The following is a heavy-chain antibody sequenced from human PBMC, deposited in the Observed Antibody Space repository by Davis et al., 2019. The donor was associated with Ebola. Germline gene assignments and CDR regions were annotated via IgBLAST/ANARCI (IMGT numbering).Heavy chain of an antibody. CDR1: GGSLSGYY. J-gene: IGHJ6*02. CDR2: INHSGST. D-gene: IGHD3-3*01. CDR3: ARGLVFGVVTLYYYGMDV. Sequence: MPSETLSLTCAVYGGSLSGYYWSWIRQPPGKGLEWIGEINHSGSTNYNPSLKSRVTISVDTSKNQFSLKLSSVTAADTAVYYCARGLVFGVVTLYYYGMDVWGQGTTVTVSS. V-gene: IGHV4-34*01.